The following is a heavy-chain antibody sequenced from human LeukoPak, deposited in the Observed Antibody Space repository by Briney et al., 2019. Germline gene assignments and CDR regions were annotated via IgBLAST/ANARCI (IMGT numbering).Heavy chain of an antibody. Sequence: SETLSLTCTVSGGSISSSNYYWGWSRQPPGKGLEWIGSIYYSGSTYYNPSLKSRVIISVDTSKNQFSLKLSSVTAADTAVYYCVTYCSSTSCPHRRAFDIWGQGTMVTVSS. J-gene: IGHJ3*02. D-gene: IGHD2-2*01. CDR2: IYYSGST. CDR1: GGSISSSNYY. CDR3: VTYCSSTSCPHRRAFDI. V-gene: IGHV4-39*01.